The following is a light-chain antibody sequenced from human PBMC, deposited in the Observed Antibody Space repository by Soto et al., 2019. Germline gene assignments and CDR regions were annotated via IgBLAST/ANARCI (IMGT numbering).Light chain of an antibody. CDR3: QEYSRT. CDR2: ATS. V-gene: IGKV3-20*01. J-gene: IGKJ1*01. CDR1: QSVSSSY. Sequence: VLTQSPSTLSLSPGSTATLSCRASQSVSSSYLAWYQQKRGQSPRLLIYATSSRASGIPDRFSASGSGTDFTLTIRRLEPEDFAVYYCQEYSRTFGQGTKVDIK.